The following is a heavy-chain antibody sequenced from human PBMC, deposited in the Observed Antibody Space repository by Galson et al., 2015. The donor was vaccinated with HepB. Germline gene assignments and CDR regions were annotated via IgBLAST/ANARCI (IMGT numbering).Heavy chain of an antibody. Sequence: SATLSLTCAVSGASIRTLYSWTWGRQSPGRRLEWIGQIYHSGDATHNPSFKSRVTMSVDTSKNQFSLKMTSVTAADTATYYSARDWIRDGASYYYDYWGQGTRVTGSS. CDR2: IYHSGDA. CDR1: GASIRTLYS. D-gene: IGHD5-24*01. V-gene: IGHV4-4*02. J-gene: IGHJ4*02. CDR3: ARDWIRDGASYYYDY.